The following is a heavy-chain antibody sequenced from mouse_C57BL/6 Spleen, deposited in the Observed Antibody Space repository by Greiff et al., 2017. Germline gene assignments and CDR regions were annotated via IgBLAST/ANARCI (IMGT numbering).Heavy chain of an antibody. D-gene: IGHD2-1*01. CDR2: ILPGSGST. Sequence: QVQLQQSGAELMKPGASVKLSCKATGYTFTGYWIEWVKQRPGHGLEWIGEILPGSGSTNYNEKFKGKASFTADTSSNTADMQLSSLTTEDSAIYYCARSEGDYGNRFAYWGQGTLVTVSA. CDR1: GYTFTGYW. CDR3: ARSEGDYGNRFAY. V-gene: IGHV1-9*01. J-gene: IGHJ3*01.